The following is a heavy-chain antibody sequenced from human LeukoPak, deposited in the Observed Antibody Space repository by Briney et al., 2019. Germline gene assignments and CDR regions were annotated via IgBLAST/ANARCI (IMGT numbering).Heavy chain of an antibody. CDR2: IIPIFGTA. CDR1: GGTFSSYA. CDR3: ATDFYRGLQFDY. J-gene: IGHJ4*02. V-gene: IGHV1-69*06. D-gene: IGHD2/OR15-2a*01. Sequence: GASVKVSCKASGGTFSSYAISWVRQAPGQGLEWMGGIIPIFGTANYAQKFQGRVTMTEDTSTDTAYMELTSLRSEDTAVYYCATDFYRGLQFDYWGQGTLVIVSS.